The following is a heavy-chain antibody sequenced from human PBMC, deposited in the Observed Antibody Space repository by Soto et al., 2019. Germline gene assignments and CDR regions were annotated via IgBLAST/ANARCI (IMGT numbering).Heavy chain of an antibody. CDR2: IYYSGST. CDR1: GGSISSYY. D-gene: IGHD2-2*01. J-gene: IGHJ6*02. Sequence: SETLSLTCTVSGGSISSYYWSWIRQPPGKGLEWIGYIYYSGSTNYNPSLKSRVTISVDTSKNQFSLKLSSVTAADTAVYYCARGDLVVPAATNHYYYGMDVWGQGTTVTVSS. V-gene: IGHV4-59*01. CDR3: ARGDLVVPAATNHYYYGMDV.